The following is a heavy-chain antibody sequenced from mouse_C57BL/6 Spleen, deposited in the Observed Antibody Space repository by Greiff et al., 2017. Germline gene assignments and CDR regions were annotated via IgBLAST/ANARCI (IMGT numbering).Heavy chain of an antibody. J-gene: IGHJ2*01. CDR2: INPGSGGT. D-gene: IGHD4-1*01. Sequence: VKLQESGAELVRPGTSVKVSCKASGYAFTNYLIEWVKQRPGQGLEWIGVINPGSGGTNYNEKFKGKATLTADKSSSTAYMQLSSLTSEDSAVYFCAREEDPGTGDYWGQGTTLTVSS. V-gene: IGHV1-54*01. CDR1: GYAFTNYL. CDR3: AREEDPGTGDY.